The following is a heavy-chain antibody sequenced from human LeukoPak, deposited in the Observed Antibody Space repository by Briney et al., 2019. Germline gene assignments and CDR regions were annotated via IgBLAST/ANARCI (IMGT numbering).Heavy chain of an antibody. CDR3: AKDIVSPKANCSSTSCYTWSGSWFDP. D-gene: IGHD2-2*02. CDR1: GFTFDDYA. V-gene: IGHV3-9*01. J-gene: IGHJ5*02. Sequence: GRSLRLSCAASGFTFDDYAMHWVRQAPGKGLEWVSGISWNSGSIAYADSVKGRFTISRDNAKNSLYLQMNSLRAEDTALYYCAKDIVSPKANCSSTSCYTWSGSWFDPWGQGTLVTVSS. CDR2: ISWNSGSI.